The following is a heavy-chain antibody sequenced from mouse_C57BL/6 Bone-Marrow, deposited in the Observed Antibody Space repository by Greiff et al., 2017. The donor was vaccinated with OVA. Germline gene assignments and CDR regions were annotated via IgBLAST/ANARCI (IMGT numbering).Heavy chain of an antibody. Sequence: QVQLKQSGPGLVQPSQSLSISCTVSGFSLTSYGVHWVRQSPGKGLEWLGVICSGGSTDYYAAFISSLSTSKYNSKSQVFFKMNSLQADDTAIYYGARNPQRYGSSYWYFDVWGTGTTVTVSS. V-gene: IGHV2-2*01. J-gene: IGHJ1*03. CDR2: ICSGGST. CDR3: ARNPQRYGSSYWYFDV. CDR1: GFSLTSYG. D-gene: IGHD1-1*01.